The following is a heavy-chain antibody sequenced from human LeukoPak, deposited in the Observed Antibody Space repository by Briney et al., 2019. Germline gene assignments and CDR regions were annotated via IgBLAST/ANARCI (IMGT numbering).Heavy chain of an antibody. CDR1: GFTFSGYE. J-gene: IGHJ6*02. D-gene: IGHD4-11*01. CDR3: ARAVTSPGMDV. Sequence: GGSLRLSCAASGFTFSGYEMNWVRQAPGKGLEWVSYISSSCSTIYYADSVKGRFTISRDNAKNSLYLQMNSLRADDTAVYYCARAVTSPGMDVWGQGTTVTVSS. V-gene: IGHV3-48*03. CDR2: ISSSCSTI.